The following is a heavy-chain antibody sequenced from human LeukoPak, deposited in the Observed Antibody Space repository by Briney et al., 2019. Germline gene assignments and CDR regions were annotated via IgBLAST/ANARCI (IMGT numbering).Heavy chain of an antibody. CDR1: GGSFSGYY. J-gene: IGHJ4*02. V-gene: IGHV4-34*01. CDR3: ARVGGSRVRLTYIDY. Sequence: PSENLSLTCAVYGGSFSGYYWSWIRQPPGKGLEWIGEINHSGSTNYNPSLKSRVTISVDTSKNQFSLKLSSVTAADTAVYYCARVGGSRVRLTYIDYWGQGTLVTVSS. D-gene: IGHD3-22*01. CDR2: INHSGST.